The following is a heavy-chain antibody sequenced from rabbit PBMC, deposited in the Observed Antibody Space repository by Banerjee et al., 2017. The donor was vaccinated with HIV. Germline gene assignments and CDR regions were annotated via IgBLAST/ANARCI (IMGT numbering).Heavy chain of an antibody. V-gene: IGHV1S45*01. CDR1: GFSFSDDYW. Sequence: QEQLEESGGDLVKPEGSLTLTCTASGFSFSDDYWISWVRQAPGKGLEWIAFIYAGSSGDSYYASWAKGRFTISKTSSTTVTLQMTSLTAADTATYFCARDINYVWGHFNLWGQGTLVTVS. J-gene: IGHJ4*01. D-gene: IGHD4-1*01. CDR3: ARDINYVWGHFNL. CDR2: IYAGSSGDS.